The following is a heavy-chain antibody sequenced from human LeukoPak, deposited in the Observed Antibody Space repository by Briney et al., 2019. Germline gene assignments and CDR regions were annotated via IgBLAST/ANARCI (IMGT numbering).Heavy chain of an antibody. CDR3: AATASNWFDP. J-gene: IGHJ5*02. V-gene: IGHV4-30-4*08. CDR1: GGSISSGDFY. CDR2: IYYSGNT. D-gene: IGHD5-18*01. Sequence: SQTLSLTCTVSGGSISSGDFYWTWIRQPPGKGLEWIGYIYYSGNTYYNPSLKSRVTILVDTSKNQFSLKLSSVTAADTAVYYCAATASNWFDPWGQGTLVTVSS.